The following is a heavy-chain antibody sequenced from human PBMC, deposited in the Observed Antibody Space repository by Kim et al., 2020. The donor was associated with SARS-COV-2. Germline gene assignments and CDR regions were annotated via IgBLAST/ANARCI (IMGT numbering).Heavy chain of an antibody. CDR2: IYPGDSDT. J-gene: IGHJ3*02. CDR1: GYNFTKYW. D-gene: IGHD3-22*01. V-gene: IGHV5-51*01. Sequence: GESLKISCKGSGYNFTKYWIGWVRQMPGKGLEWMGIIYPGDSDTRNSPSFQGQVTISVDKSISTAYLQWSSLKASDTAMYYCASPVRHYDSSPFDAFDIWGQGTMVTVSS. CDR3: ASPVRHYDSSPFDAFDI.